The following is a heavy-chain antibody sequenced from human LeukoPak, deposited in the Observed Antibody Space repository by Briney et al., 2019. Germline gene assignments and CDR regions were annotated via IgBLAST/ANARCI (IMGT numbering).Heavy chain of an antibody. D-gene: IGHD3-22*01. CDR3: ARGLYYYDSSGYYDWFDP. Sequence: GGSLRLSCAASGFTFSSYWMHWVRQAPGKGLVWVSRINSDGSSTSYADSVKGRFTISRDNAKNTLYLRMNSLRAEDTAVYYCARGLYYYDSSGYYDWFDPWGQGTLVTVSS. CDR2: INSDGSST. V-gene: IGHV3-74*01. J-gene: IGHJ5*02. CDR1: GFTFSSYW.